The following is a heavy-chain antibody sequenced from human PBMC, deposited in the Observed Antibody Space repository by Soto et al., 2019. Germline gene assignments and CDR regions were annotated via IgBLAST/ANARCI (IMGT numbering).Heavy chain of an antibody. Sequence: XAVQVSGGASAYTFTSYGSIWVRQAPGQGLEWMGWISAYNGNTNYAQKLQGRVTMTTDTSTSTAYMELRSLRSDDTAVYYCARDLMTVNTYYYYGMDVWGQGTTVTVSS. CDR2: ISAYNGNT. J-gene: IGHJ6*02. V-gene: IGHV1-18*01. D-gene: IGHD4-17*01. CDR1: AYTFTSYG. CDR3: ARDLMTVNTYYYYGMDV.